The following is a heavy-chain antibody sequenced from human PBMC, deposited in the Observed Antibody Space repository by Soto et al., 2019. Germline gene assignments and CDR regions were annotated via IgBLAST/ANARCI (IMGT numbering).Heavy chain of an antibody. CDR3: ARDRVTMIVVAPEEAFDI. J-gene: IGHJ3*02. Sequence: ASVKVSCKASGYTFASYGISWVRQAPGQGLEWMGWISAYNGNTNYAQKLQGRVTMTTDTSTSTAYMELRSLRSDDTAVYYCARDRVTMIVVAPEEAFDIWGQGTMVTVSS. CDR2: ISAYNGNT. D-gene: IGHD3-22*01. CDR1: GYTFASYG. V-gene: IGHV1-18*01.